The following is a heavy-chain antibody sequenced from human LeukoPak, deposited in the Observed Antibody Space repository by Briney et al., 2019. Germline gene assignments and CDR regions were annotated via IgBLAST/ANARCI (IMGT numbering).Heavy chain of an antibody. CDR1: GGSISSGGYS. D-gene: IGHD3-22*01. J-gene: IGHJ4*02. V-gene: IGHV4-30-2*01. Sequence: SQTLSHTCAVSGGSISSGGYSWSWIRQPPGKGLEWIGYIYHSGSTYYNPSLKSRVTISVDRSKNQFSLKLSSVTAADTAVYYCARAADSSGYYYNYWGQGTLVTVSS. CDR2: IYHSGST. CDR3: ARAADSSGYYYNY.